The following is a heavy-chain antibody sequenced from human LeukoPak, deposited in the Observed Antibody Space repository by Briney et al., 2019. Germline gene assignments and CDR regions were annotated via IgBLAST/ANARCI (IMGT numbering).Heavy chain of an antibody. J-gene: IGHJ3*02. D-gene: IGHD2-21*02. CDR3: VAEMTASAAFDI. V-gene: IGHV4-39*01. CDR1: GDSITSSSHY. CDR2: LHHTCRN. Sequence: SETLSLTCTVSGDSITSSSHYWGWIRQPPGKRLEWIGSLHHTCRNYSNAALKSRVTISMDTAKSQFSLKLNSVTAADSGVYYCVAEMTASAAFDIWGQGTMVAVSS.